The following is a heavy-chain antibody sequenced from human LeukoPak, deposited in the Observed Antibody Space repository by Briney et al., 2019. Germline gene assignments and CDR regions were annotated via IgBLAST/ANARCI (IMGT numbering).Heavy chain of an antibody. Sequence: QPGRSLRLSCAASGFTFSSYGMPWVRQAPGKGLEWVALISYEGNNRYYADSVKGRFAVSRDNSKNTLYLQMNSLRDEDTAVYYCAKGPSSGPPHYFDYWGQGTLVTVSS. CDR3: AKGPSSGPPHYFDY. V-gene: IGHV3-30*18. D-gene: IGHD5-12*01. J-gene: IGHJ4*02. CDR2: ISYEGNNR. CDR1: GFTFSSYG.